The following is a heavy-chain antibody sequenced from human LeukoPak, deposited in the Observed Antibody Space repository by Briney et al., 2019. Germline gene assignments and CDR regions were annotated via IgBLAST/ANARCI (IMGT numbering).Heavy chain of an antibody. J-gene: IGHJ4*02. Sequence: PSEALSLTCTVSGGSISSSSYYWGWIRQPPGKGLEWIGSMYSSGSTYYNPSLKSRVTISVDTSKNQFSLKLSSVTAADTAVYYCARSGSGYLRYYFDYWGQGTLVTVSS. V-gene: IGHV4-39*07. CDR2: MYSSGST. D-gene: IGHD5-12*01. CDR1: GGSISSSSYY. CDR3: ARSGSGYLRYYFDY.